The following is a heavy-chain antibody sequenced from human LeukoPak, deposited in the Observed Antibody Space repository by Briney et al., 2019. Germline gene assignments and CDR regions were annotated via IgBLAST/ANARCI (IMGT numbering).Heavy chain of an antibody. CDR2: INPNSGGT. D-gene: IGHD4-17*01. Sequence: ASVKVSCKASGYTFTGYYMHWVRQAPGQGLEWMGWINPNSGGTNYAQKFQGRVTMTRDTSISTAYMELSRLRSDDTAVYYCARGSPQRNTVYTQGDAFDIWGQGTMVTVSS. V-gene: IGHV1-2*02. J-gene: IGHJ3*02. CDR1: GYTFTGYY. CDR3: ARGSPQRNTVYTQGDAFDI.